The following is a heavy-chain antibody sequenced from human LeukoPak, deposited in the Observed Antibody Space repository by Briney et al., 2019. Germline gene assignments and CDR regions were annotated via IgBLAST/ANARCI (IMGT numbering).Heavy chain of an antibody. CDR3: ARASTDILTGYPGIFWFDP. CDR1: GGSISSYY. Sequence: SETLSLTCTVTGGSISSYYWSWIRQPAGKGLEWIGRIYTSGSTNYNPSLKSRVTMSVDTSKNQFSLKLSSVTAADTAVYYCARASTDILTGYPGIFWFDPWGQGTLVTVSS. CDR2: IYTSGST. D-gene: IGHD3-9*01. J-gene: IGHJ5*02. V-gene: IGHV4-4*07.